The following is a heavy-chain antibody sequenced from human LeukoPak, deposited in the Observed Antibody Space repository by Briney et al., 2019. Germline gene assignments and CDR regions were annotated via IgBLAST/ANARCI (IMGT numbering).Heavy chain of an antibody. Sequence: SRTLSLTCAISGDIVSSNNAAWNWIRQSPSRGLEWLGRTYYRSHWVYDYAGSVKGRITVNPDTSKNQFSLQLKSVIPEDTAVYYCARRLTQYDCFDPWGQGILVTVSS. J-gene: IGHJ5*02. D-gene: IGHD2-2*01. CDR2: TYYRSHWVY. CDR3: ARRLTQYDCFDP. CDR1: GDIVSSNNAA. V-gene: IGHV6-1*01.